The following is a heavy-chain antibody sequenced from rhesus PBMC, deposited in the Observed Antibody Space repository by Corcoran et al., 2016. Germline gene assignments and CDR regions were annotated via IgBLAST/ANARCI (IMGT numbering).Heavy chain of an antibody. D-gene: IGHD1-44*01. J-gene: IGHJ4*01. Sequence: QVQLQESGPGLVKPSETLSLTCAVSGYSISSGYYWGWIRQPPGKGLEYIGYNRGRSVTTYYHPSPKSGATISKDTAKNQFSLKLSSVTAADTAVYYCARLLGTTNVDYWGQGVLVTVSS. CDR2: NRGRSVTT. CDR3: ARLLGTTNVDY. V-gene: IGHV4-99*01. CDR1: GYSISSGYY.